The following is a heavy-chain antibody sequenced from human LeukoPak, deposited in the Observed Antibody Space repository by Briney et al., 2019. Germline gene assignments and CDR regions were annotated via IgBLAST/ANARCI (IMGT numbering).Heavy chain of an antibody. J-gene: IGHJ4*02. CDR2: ITGSGDGT. CDR1: GFTFTAYA. CDR3: ASLYGDLDYFDY. D-gene: IGHD4-17*01. Sequence: GGSLRLSCAASGFTFTAYAMGWVRQAPGKGLEWLSVITGSGDGTIYADSVKGRFTISRDNSKNTLYLQMNSLRAEDTAVYYCASLYGDLDYFDYWGQGTLVTVSS. V-gene: IGHV3-23*01.